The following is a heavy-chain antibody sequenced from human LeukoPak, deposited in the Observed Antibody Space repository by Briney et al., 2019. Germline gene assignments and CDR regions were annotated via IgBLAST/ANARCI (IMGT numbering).Heavy chain of an antibody. CDR2: ISSSDSSI. V-gene: IGHV3-48*04. CDR1: GFIFSTYS. Sequence: GGSLRLSCAASGFIFSTYSMNWVRQAPGKGLEWVSDISSSDSSIYYTDSVKGRFTISRDNAKSSLYLQMNSLRAEDTAVYYCVRASHIVVVTGIPQGYYYYMDVWGKGTTVTVSS. CDR3: VRASHIVVVTGIPQGYYYYMDV. D-gene: IGHD2-21*02. J-gene: IGHJ6*03.